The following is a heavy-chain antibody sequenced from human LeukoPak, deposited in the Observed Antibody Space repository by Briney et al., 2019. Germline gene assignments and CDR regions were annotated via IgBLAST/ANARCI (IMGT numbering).Heavy chain of an antibody. CDR2: INQNGSEE. CDR3: VRDGGVSGYDLLDY. CDR1: GFTFSHYW. D-gene: IGHD5-12*01. J-gene: IGHJ4*02. V-gene: IGHV3-7*01. Sequence: GGSLRLSCAASGFTFSHYWMTWVRQAPGKGLEWVAQINQNGSEEYYMDSVNARFTISRDNAKNSVFLQMNSLRAEDTAVYYCVRDGGVSGYDLLDYWGQGTLVTVSS.